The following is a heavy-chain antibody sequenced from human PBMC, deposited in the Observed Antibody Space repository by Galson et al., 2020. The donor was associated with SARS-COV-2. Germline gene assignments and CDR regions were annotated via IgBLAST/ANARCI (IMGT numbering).Heavy chain of an antibody. V-gene: IGHV3-30-3*01. Sequence: TGGSLRLPCAASGFTFSSYAMHWVPQAPGKGLEWVAVISYAGSTKYYAAPVKGRFTIARDNSKNTLYVQMSSLRAEDTAVCYCAREGDPWGQGTLVTVAS. CDR2: ISYAGSTK. CDR3: AREGDP. CDR1: GFTFSSYA. J-gene: IGHJ5*02.